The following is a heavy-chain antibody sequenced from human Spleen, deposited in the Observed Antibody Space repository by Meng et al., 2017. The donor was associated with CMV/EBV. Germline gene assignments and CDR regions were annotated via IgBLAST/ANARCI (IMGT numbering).Heavy chain of an antibody. J-gene: IGHJ5*02. V-gene: IGHV4-39*01. Sequence: GSLRLSCTVSGGSISSSSYYWGWIRQPPGKGLEWIGTIYYSGTTYYNPSLKSRVTISIDTSKNQFSLKLSSVTAADTAVYYCARPWTGGVVTWFDPWGQGTLVTVSS. D-gene: IGHD3-3*01. CDR3: ARPWTGGVVTWFDP. CDR1: GGSISSSSYY. CDR2: IYYSGTT.